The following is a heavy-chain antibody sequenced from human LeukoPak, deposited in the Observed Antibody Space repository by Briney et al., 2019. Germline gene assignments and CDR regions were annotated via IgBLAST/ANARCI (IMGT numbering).Heavy chain of an antibody. Sequence: GGSLRLSCAASGFTFDDYAMHWVRQAPGKGLEWVSGISWNSGSIGYADSVKGRFTISRDNAKNSLYLQMNSLRAEDMALYYCAKGLSGWNVDAFDIWGQGTMVTVSS. CDR2: ISWNSGSI. D-gene: IGHD6-19*01. V-gene: IGHV3-9*03. CDR3: AKGLSGWNVDAFDI. CDR1: GFTFDDYA. J-gene: IGHJ3*02.